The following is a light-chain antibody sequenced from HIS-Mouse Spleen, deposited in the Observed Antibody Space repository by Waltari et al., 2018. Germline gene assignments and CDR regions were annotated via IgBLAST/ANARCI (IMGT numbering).Light chain of an antibody. J-gene: IGLJ2*01. CDR1: ALPKKY. CDR3: YSTDSSGNHRV. V-gene: IGLV3-10*01. Sequence: SYELTQPPSVSVSPGQTARITCLGDALPKKYAYGYQQKSGQAPVLVIYEDSKRPSGIPERFSGSSSGTMATLTISGAQVEDEADYYCYSTDSSGNHRVFGGGTKLTVL. CDR2: EDS.